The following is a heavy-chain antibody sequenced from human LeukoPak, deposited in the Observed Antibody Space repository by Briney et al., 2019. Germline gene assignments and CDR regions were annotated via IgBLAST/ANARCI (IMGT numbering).Heavy chain of an antibody. Sequence: PGGPLRLSCAASGFTFDDYAMHWVRQAPGKGLEWVSGISWNSGSMGYADSVKGRFTISRDNAKNSLYLQMNSLRAEDTAVYYCARGGFLDSRAMDVWGKGTTVTVSS. CDR2: ISWNSGSM. CDR1: GFTFDDYA. V-gene: IGHV3-9*01. D-gene: IGHD3-3*01. J-gene: IGHJ6*04. CDR3: ARGGFLDSRAMDV.